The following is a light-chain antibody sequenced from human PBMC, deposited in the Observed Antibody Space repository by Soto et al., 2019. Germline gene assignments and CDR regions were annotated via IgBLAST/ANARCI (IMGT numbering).Light chain of an antibody. V-gene: IGKV1-39*01. CDR2: LAS. CDR3: QQSYSAPQT. J-gene: IGKJ1*01. Sequence: DIQMTQSPSSLSASVGDRVTITCRASQTISNYLHWYQQSPGKAPNLLIYLASNLQSGVPSRFSXSGSGXDFTLTISSLQPEDFATYYCQQSYSAPQTFG. CDR1: QTISNY.